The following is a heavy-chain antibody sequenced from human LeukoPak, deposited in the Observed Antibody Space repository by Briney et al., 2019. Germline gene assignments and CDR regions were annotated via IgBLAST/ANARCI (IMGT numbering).Heavy chain of an antibody. CDR3: AKDRQYSSSWYPH. CDR2: ISGSGGST. D-gene: IGHD6-13*01. V-gene: IGHV3-23*01. CDR1: GFTFSSYA. J-gene: IGHJ4*02. Sequence: GGSLRLSCAASGFTFSSYAMSWVRQAPGKGLEWVSAISGSGGSTYYADSVKGRFTISRDNSKNTLNLQMNSLRAEDTAVYYCAKDRQYSSSWYPHWGQGTLVTVSS.